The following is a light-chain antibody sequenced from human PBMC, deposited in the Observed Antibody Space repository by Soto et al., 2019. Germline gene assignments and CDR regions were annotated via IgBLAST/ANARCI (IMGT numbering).Light chain of an antibody. CDR2: DVN. V-gene: IGLV2-11*01. CDR1: SSDVGSYNY. CDR3: LSYAGSYNFV. Sequence: SALTQPRSVSGSPGQSITISCTGSSSDVGSYNYVSWYQQHPGQAPKFMIYDVNKRPSGVSHRFSGSKSGNMASLTISGLQADDEADYYCLSYAGSYNFVFGSGTKLTVL. J-gene: IGLJ1*01.